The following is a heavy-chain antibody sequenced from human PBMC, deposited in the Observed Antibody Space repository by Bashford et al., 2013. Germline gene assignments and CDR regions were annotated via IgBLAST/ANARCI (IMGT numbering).Heavy chain of an antibody. V-gene: IGHV4-59*01. D-gene: IGHD1-1*01. CDR3: ARGRDMPQL. CDR1: QMSISGNI. CDR2: LSPWDH. Sequence: SETLSLTCSVSQMSISGNIWSWFRQSPRERPRVGWVYLSPWDHTLSPSVESRVSISVDTSRNQFSLGLTSVTSADTALYFCARGRDMPQLWGRGLQVTVSS. J-gene: IGHJ4*02.